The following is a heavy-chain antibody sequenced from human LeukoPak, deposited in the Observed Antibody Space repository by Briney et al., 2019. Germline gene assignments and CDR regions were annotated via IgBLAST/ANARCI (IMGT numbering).Heavy chain of an antibody. J-gene: IGHJ3*02. D-gene: IGHD3-22*01. CDR2: IIPIFGTA. V-gene: IGHV1-69*06. CDR1: GGTFSSYA. CDR3: ARGHNYYYDSSGYQRNAFDI. Sequence: ASVKVSCKASGGTFSSYAISWVRQAPGQGLEWMGGIIPIFGTANYAQKFQGRVTITADKSTSTAYMELSSLRSEDTAVYYCARGHNYYYDSSGYQRNAFDIWGQGTMVTVSS.